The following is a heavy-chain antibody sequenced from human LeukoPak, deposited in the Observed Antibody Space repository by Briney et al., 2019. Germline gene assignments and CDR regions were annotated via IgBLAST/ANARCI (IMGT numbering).Heavy chain of an antibody. CDR3: ARETPYSNSWTAFDY. CDR1: GFTFSTYN. V-gene: IGHV3-48*01. CDR2: ISISTITI. Sequence: GGSLRLSCAASGFTFSTYNMNWVRQAPGKGLEWISRISISTITIYYADSVTDRFTISRDNAKNSLYLQMHSLSAEDTAVYYCARETPYSNSWTAFDYWGQGTLVTVSS. J-gene: IGHJ4*02. D-gene: IGHD6-13*01.